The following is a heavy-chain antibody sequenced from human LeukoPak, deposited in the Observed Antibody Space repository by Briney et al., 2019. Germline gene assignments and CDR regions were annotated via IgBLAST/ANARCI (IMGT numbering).Heavy chain of an antibody. CDR3: ARDLSGYRYYYGMDV. V-gene: IGHV1-3*01. CDR2: INAGNSNT. Sequence: ASVKVSCKASGGTFISYAVSWLRQAPGQRLEWMGWINAGNSNTKYSQKFQGRVTITRDTSASTAYMELSSLRSEDTAVYYCARDLSGYRYYYGMDVWGQGTTVTVSS. J-gene: IGHJ6*02. CDR1: GGTFISYA. D-gene: IGHD3-3*01.